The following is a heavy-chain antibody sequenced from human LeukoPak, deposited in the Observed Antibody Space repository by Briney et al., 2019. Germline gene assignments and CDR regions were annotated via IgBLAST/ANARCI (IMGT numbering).Heavy chain of an antibody. Sequence: SETLSLTCAVSGASFSANYWTWIRQPLGKGLEWVGEINHKGLTNYNPSLKSRVSISVDTSKNQFSLKLNSVTVADTAVYFCASARFDYWGRGALVTVSS. CDR1: GASFSANY. CDR2: INHKGLT. V-gene: IGHV4-34*01. CDR3: ASARFDY. J-gene: IGHJ4*02.